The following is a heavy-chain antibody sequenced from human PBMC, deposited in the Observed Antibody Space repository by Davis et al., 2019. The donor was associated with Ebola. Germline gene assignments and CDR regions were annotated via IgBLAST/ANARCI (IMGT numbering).Heavy chain of an antibody. CDR3: ARRRDYDAFDI. V-gene: IGHV1-18*01. J-gene: IGHJ3*02. CDR1: GYTFSIYA. Sequence: ASVKVSCKTSGYTFSIYAINWVRQAPGQGLEWMGWISAYNGNTNYAQKLQGRVTMTTDTSTSTAYMELRRLRSDDTAVYYCARRRDYDAFDIWGQGTMVTVSS. CDR2: ISAYNGNT. D-gene: IGHD2-21*01.